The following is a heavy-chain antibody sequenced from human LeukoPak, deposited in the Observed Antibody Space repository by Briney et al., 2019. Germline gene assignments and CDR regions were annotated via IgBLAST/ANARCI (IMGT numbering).Heavy chain of an antibody. J-gene: IGHJ4*02. CDR1: GFTFSSYA. CDR2: ISGSGGST. CDR3: AKALYRIAAAGIGY. D-gene: IGHD6-13*01. Sequence: GGSLRLSCAASGFTFSSYAMSWVRQAPGEGLEWVSAISGSGGSTYYADSVKGRFTISRDNSKNTLYLQMNSLRAEDTAVYYCAKALYRIAAAGIGYWGQGTLVTVSS. V-gene: IGHV3-23*01.